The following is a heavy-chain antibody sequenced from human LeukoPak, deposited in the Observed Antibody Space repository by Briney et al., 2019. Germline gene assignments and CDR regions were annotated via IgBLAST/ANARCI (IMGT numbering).Heavy chain of an antibody. CDR1: GYTFTYFY. D-gene: IGHD3-22*01. CDR2: IHPSGGST. CDR3: ARITMTTSGWYFDL. J-gene: IGHJ2*01. V-gene: IGHV1-46*01. Sequence: GASVKVSCKASGYTFTYFYMHWLRQAPGQGLEWMGVIHPSGGSTSYAQKFQGRVTMTTDTSTSTAYMELSSLRSEDTALYYCARITMTTSGWYFDLWGRGTLVTVSS.